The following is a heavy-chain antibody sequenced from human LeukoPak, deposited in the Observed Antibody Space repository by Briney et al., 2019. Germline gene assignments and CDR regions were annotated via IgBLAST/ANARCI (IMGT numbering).Heavy chain of an antibody. J-gene: IGHJ6*02. CDR2: ISYDGSNK. V-gene: IGHV3-30-3*01. CDR1: GFTFSSYA. D-gene: IGHD5-18*01. CDR3: AREVDTAMVWYYYGMDV. Sequence: GGSLRLSCAASGFTFSSYAMHWVRQAPGKGLEWVAVISYDGSNKYYADSVKGRFTISRDNSKNTLYLQMNSLRAEDTAVYYCAREVDTAMVWYYYGMDVWGQGTAATVSS.